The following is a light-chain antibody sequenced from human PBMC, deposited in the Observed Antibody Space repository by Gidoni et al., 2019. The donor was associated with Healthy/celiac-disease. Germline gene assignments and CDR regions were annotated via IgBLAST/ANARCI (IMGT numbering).Light chain of an antibody. V-gene: IGKV1-39*01. CDR3: QQSYNTPYT. CDR1: QSSSSY. CDR2: AAS. Sequence: DIQMPQSPSSLSAPVGDRVTITCRASQSSSSYLNWYQQKPGKAPKLLIYAASSLQSGVPSRYSGSGSWTDFTLTISSLQPEDFATYYCQQSYNTPYTFGQGTRLEIK. J-gene: IGKJ2*01.